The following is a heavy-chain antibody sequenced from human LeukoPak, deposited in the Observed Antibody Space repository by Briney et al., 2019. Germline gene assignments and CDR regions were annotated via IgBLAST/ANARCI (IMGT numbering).Heavy chain of an antibody. CDR3: AREKKDGYIPKDY. V-gene: IGHV1-2*02. D-gene: IGHD5-24*01. J-gene: IGHJ4*02. CDR1: GYTFTGYY. Sequence: GASVKVSCKASGYTFTGYYMHWVRQAPGQGLEWMGWINPDSGGSTYAQKFQGRVTMTRDTSVSTAYMELSSLTSDDTAVYYCAREKKDGYIPKDYWGQGTLVTVSS. CDR2: INPDSGGS.